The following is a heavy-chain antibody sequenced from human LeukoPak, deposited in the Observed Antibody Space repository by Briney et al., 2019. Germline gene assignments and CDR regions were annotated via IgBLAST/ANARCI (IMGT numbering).Heavy chain of an antibody. J-gene: IGHJ4*02. CDR1: GGSISGYY. D-gene: IGHD3-9*01. CDR2: IYYSGST. V-gene: IGHV4-59*01. Sequence: SETLSLTCTVSGGSISGYYWSWIRQPPGKGLEWIGYIYYSGSTNYNPSLKSRVTVSVDTSKNQFSLKLSSVTAADTAVYYCARGPNYDILTGYYIHFDHWGQGTLVTVSS. CDR3: ARGPNYDILTGYYIHFDH.